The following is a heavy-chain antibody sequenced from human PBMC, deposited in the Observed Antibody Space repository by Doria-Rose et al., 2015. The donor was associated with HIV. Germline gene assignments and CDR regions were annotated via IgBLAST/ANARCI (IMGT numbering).Heavy chain of an antibody. J-gene: IGHJ6*03. D-gene: IGHD3-10*01. CDR2: IYSSGST. Sequence: QPPGKGLEWIGYIYSSGSTHYNSSLKSRVTIPIDTSKNQFSLKLSSVTAADTAVYYCARFRPSRGIYYSLDVWGKGTTVTVSS. V-gene: IGHV4-4*09. CDR3: ARFRPSRGIYYSLDV.